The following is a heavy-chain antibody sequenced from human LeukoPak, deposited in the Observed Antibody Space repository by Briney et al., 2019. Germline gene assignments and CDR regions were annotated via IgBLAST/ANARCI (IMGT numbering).Heavy chain of an antibody. V-gene: IGHV3-9*01. D-gene: IGHD6-19*01. CDR1: GFTFDDYA. J-gene: IGHJ4*02. CDR3: AKDYSSGWYEFDY. CDR2: ISWNSGSI. Sequence: GRSLRLSCAASGFTFDDYAMHWVRQAPGKGLEWVSGISWNSGSIGYADSVKGRFTISRDNAKNSLYLQMNSLRAEDTALYYCAKDYSSGWYEFDYWGQGTLVTVSS.